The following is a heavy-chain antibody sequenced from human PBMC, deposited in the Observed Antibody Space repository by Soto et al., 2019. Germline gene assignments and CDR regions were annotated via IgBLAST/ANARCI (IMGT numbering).Heavy chain of an antibody. D-gene: IGHD2-15*01. CDR3: AKNLGYCSGGSCPRPMDV. CDR2: INHSGST. J-gene: IGHJ6*04. CDR1: GESFSGYY. V-gene: IGHV4-34*01. Sequence: PSEALSLTCAVYGESFSGYYWSWIRQPPGKGLEWIGEINHSGSTNYNPSLKSRVTISVDTSKNQFSLKLSSVTAADTAVYYCAKNLGYCSGGSCPRPMDVWGKGTTVTVSS.